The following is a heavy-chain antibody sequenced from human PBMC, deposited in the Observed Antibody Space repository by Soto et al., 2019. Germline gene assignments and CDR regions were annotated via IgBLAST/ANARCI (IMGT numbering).Heavy chain of an antibody. CDR2: IYYSGRT. J-gene: IGHJ4*02. CDR1: GGSISSSSYY. CDR3: ARDKITGLLDY. Sequence: PSETLSLTCTVSGGSISSSSYYWGWIRQPPGKGLEWIGSIYYSGRTYHNPSLKSRVTISVDTSKNQFSLQLSSLTAADTAVYYCARDKITGLLDYWGQGTVVTVSS. V-gene: IGHV4-39*02. D-gene: IGHD1-1*01.